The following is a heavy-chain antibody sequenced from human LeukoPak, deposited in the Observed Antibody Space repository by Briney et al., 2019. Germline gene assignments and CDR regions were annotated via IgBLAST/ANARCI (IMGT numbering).Heavy chain of an antibody. Sequence: GGSLRLSCAASGFTFSSYNMNWVRQAPGKGLEWVSSISSSSSYIYYADSVKGRFTISRDNAKNSLYLQMNSLRAEDTAVYYCARGNLTYCTNGVCYTVGTPYFDYWGQGTLVTVSS. V-gene: IGHV3-21*01. J-gene: IGHJ4*02. CDR2: ISSSSSYI. CDR3: ARGNLTYCTNGVCYTVGTPYFDY. CDR1: GFTFSSYN. D-gene: IGHD2-8*01.